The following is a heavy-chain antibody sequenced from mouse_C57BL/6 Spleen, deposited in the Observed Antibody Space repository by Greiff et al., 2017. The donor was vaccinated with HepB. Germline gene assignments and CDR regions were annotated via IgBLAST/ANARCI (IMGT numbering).Heavy chain of an antibody. CDR2: INPGSGGT. CDR1: GYAFTNYL. V-gene: IGHV1-54*01. CDR3: ARLDTTVVAFDY. J-gene: IGHJ2*01. D-gene: IGHD1-1*01. Sequence: VQLVESGAELVRPGTSVKVSCKASGYAFTNYLIEWVKQRPGQGLEWIGVINPGSGGTNYNEKFKGKATLTADKSSSTAYMQLSSLTSEDSAVYFCARLDTTVVAFDYWGQGTTLTVSS.